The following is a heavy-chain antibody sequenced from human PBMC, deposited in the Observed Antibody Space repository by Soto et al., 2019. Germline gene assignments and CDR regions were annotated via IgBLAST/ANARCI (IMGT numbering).Heavy chain of an antibody. V-gene: IGHV1-46*01. Sequence: VASVKVSCKASGYSFTIYFMHWVRQAPGQGPEWMGLINPSGGSTSYAQKFQGRVTMTRDSSTSTVYMEINNLTSDDTAVYYCARVSYRSSSTDYWGQGTLVTVSS. CDR3: ARVSYRSSSTDY. D-gene: IGHD6-6*01. CDR1: GYSFTIYF. CDR2: INPSGGST. J-gene: IGHJ4*02.